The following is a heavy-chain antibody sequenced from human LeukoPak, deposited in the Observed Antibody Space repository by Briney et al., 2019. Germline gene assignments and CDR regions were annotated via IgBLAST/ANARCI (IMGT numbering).Heavy chain of an antibody. V-gene: IGHV3-15*01. Sequence: GGSLRLSCAASGFTFNNAWMSWVRQAPGKGQEWVGRIKSKTDGGTTDYTAPVKGRFTISRDDSKNTLYLRMNSLKIEDTAVYYCTTDQYSGTMTFDYWGQGILVTVSS. J-gene: IGHJ4*02. CDR3: TTDQYSGTMTFDY. CDR1: GFTFNNAW. CDR2: IKSKTDGGTT. D-gene: IGHD6-6*01.